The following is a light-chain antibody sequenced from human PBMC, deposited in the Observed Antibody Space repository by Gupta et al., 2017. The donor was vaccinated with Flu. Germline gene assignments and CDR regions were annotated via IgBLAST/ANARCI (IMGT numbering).Light chain of an antibody. J-gene: IGLJ2*01. CDR2: SND. V-gene: IGLV1-44*01. CDR1: SSNIGSNT. CDR3: ASWDDSLNGPV. Sequence: QSVLPQPPSASGTPGPRVTTSCSGSSSNIGSNTVTWYQQFPGTTPKLLIYSNDLRPSGGPDRFSGSKSGTSASLAIVGLQSEDEADYYCASWDDSLNGPVFGGGTKLTVL.